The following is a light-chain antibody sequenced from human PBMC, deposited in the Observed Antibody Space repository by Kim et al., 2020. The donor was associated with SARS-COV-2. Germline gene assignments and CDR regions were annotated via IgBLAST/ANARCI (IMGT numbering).Light chain of an antibody. Sequence: QTATLTCTGNSNNVGNHGAAWLQQHQGIPPKLLSLRNNDLPSGISVRLSASRSGNTASLTITGLQPEDEADYYCSAWDSSLSVWVFGVGTQLTVL. CDR3: SAWDSSLSVWV. CDR1: SNNVGNHG. CDR2: RNN. V-gene: IGLV10-54*01. J-gene: IGLJ3*02.